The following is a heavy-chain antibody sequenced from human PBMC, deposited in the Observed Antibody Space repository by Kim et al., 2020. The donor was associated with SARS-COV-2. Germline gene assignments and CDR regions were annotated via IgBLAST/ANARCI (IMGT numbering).Heavy chain of an antibody. CDR1: GYTFTSYD. Sequence: ASVKVSFKASGYTFTSYDINWVRQATGQGLEWMGWMNPNSGNTGYAQKFQGRVTMTRNTSISTAYMELSSLRSEDTAVYYCARGRLRYFDWSYYYYYGMDVWGQGTTVTVSS. CDR3: ARGRLRYFDWSYYYYYGMDV. D-gene: IGHD3-9*01. V-gene: IGHV1-8*01. J-gene: IGHJ6*02. CDR2: MNPNSGNT.